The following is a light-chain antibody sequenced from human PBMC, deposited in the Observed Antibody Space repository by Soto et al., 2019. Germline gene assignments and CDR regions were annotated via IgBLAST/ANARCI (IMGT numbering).Light chain of an antibody. CDR3: QQRSKWPFT. Sequence: IVLTQSPGTLSLSPGERATLSCRASQSVSSSYLAWYQQKPGQAPRLIIYGASSRATGIPDRFSGSGSGTDFTLTISSLEPGDFAVYYCQQRSKWPFTFGPGTKVDIK. J-gene: IGKJ3*01. CDR2: GAS. CDR1: QSVSSSY. V-gene: IGKV3D-20*02.